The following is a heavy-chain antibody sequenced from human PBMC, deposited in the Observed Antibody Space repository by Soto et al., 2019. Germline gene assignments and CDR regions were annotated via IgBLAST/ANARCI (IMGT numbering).Heavy chain of an antibody. V-gene: IGHV1-18*01. Sequence: QVQLVQSGAEVKKPGASVKVSCKASGYTFASYAISWMRQAPGQGLEWMGWISAYNGNTHYAQKLQGRVTMTIDTSTSTAYMELMSLRSADTAVYYCARAPPPPDDWGQGTLVTVSS. CDR3: ARAPPPPDD. CDR1: GYTFASYA. CDR2: ISAYNGNT. J-gene: IGHJ4*02.